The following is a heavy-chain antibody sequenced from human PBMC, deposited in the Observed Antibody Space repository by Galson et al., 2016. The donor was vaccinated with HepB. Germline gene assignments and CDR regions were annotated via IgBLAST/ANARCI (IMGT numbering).Heavy chain of an antibody. CDR1: GFAFSNAW. D-gene: IGHD6-19*01. CDR2: IRSKSHGGTT. V-gene: IGHV3-15*01. CDR3: TPVLKVGNFAVADSQQ. J-gene: IGHJ1*01. Sequence: SLRLSCAASGFAFSNAWMNWVRQAPGKGLGWVGRIRSKSHGGTTDYAAPVKGRFIISRDDSQNTLYLQMNSLKIEDTAVYFCTPVLKVGNFAVADSQQWGQGTLVTVSS.